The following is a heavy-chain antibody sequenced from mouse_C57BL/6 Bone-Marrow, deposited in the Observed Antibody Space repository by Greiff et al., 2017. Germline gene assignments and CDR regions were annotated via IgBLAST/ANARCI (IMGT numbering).Heavy chain of an antibody. CDR2: ISSGGSYT. Sequence: DVKLVESGGDLVKPGGSLKLSCAASGFTFSSSGMSWVRQTPDKRLEWVATISSGGSYTYYPASVKGRFTITRDTARNTLYLQMSSLKSEDTAMYYCARRGYGSRAMDYWGQGTSVTVSS. V-gene: IGHV5-6*02. CDR3: ARRGYGSRAMDY. D-gene: IGHD1-1*01. J-gene: IGHJ4*01. CDR1: GFTFSSSG.